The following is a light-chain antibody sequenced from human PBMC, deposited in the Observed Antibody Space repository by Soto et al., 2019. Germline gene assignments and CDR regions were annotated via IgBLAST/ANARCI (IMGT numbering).Light chain of an antibody. CDR1: QGISNY. V-gene: IGKV1-27*01. Sequence: DIQMTQSPSSLSASVGDRVTITCRASQGISNYLAWYQQKPGKAPRLLIYATSTWQTGVPARFSGSGSGTDFTLTISSLESEDVAIYYCQQQNGSPRTFGQGTKVEIK. J-gene: IGKJ1*01. CDR2: ATS. CDR3: QQQNGSPRT.